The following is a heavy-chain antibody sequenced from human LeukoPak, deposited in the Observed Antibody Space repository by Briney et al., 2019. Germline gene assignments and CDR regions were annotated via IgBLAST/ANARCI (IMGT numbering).Heavy chain of an antibody. J-gene: IGHJ4*02. CDR3: VKASYGSGSYYDY. V-gene: IGHV3-64D*06. D-gene: IGHD3-10*01. CDR2: ISSNGGST. CDR1: GFTFSSYA. Sequence: PGRSLRLSCAASGFTFSSYAMHWVRQAPGKGLEYVSAISSNGGSTYYADSVKGRFTISRDNSKNTLYLQMSSLRAEDTAVYYCVKASYGSGSYYDYWGQGTLVTVSS.